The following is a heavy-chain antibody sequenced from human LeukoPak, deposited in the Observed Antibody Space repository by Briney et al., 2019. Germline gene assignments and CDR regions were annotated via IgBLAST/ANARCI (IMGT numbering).Heavy chain of an antibody. CDR1: GGSISSYY. CDR3: ARDTRGCCSGGSCSMFDY. CDR2: IYYSGST. D-gene: IGHD2-15*01. V-gene: IGHV4-59*01. J-gene: IGHJ4*02. Sequence: PSETLSLTCTVSGGSISSYYWSWIRQPPGKGLEWIGYIYYSGSTNYNPSLKSRVTISVDTSKNQFSLKLSSVTAADTAVYYCARDTRGCCSGGSCSMFDYWGQGTLVTVSS.